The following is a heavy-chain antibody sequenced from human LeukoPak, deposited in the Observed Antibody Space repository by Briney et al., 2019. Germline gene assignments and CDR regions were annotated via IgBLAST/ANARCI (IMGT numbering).Heavy chain of an antibody. D-gene: IGHD7-27*01. CDR2: INHSGST. Sequence: SETLSLTCAVYGGSFSGYYWSWIRQPPGKGLEWIGEINHSGSTYYNPSLKSRVTISVDRSKNQFSLKLSSVTAADTAVYYCARDDNWGRGIWGQGTMVTVSS. CDR1: GGSFSGYY. V-gene: IGHV4-34*01. CDR3: ARDDNWGRGI. J-gene: IGHJ3*02.